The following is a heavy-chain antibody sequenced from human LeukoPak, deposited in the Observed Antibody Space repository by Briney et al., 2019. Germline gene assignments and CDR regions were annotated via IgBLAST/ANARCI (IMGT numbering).Heavy chain of an antibody. J-gene: IGHJ3*02. V-gene: IGHV3-20*04. D-gene: IGHD3-22*01. CDR1: GFTFDDYG. CDR3: ARERSSGYNDAFDI. CDR2: INWNGGST. Sequence: GGSLRLSCAASGFTFDDYGMSWVRQAPGKGLEWVSGINWNGGSTGYADSVKGRFTISRDNAKNSLYLQMNSLRAEDTALYYCARERSSGYNDAFDIWGQGTMVTVSS.